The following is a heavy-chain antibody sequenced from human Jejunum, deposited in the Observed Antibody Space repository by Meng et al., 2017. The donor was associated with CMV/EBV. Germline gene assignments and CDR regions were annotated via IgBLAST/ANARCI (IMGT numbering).Heavy chain of an antibody. D-gene: IGHD3-22*01. Sequence: ITSSGYYWGGIRQPPGKGLEWIGNIYYSGSTYYNPSLKSRVVISVDTSRNQFSLKLSSVTAADTAVYYCARAPYNYFDSSGDPPDYWGQGTLVTVSS. CDR1: ITSSGYY. J-gene: IGHJ4*02. V-gene: IGHV4-39*07. CDR2: IYYSGST. CDR3: ARAPYNYFDSSGDPPDY.